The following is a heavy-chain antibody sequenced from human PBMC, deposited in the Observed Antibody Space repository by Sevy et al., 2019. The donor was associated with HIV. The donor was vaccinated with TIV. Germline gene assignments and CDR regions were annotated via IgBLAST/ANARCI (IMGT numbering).Heavy chain of an antibody. V-gene: IGHV3-66*01. D-gene: IGHD3-22*01. CDR1: TFSVTDNY. CDR3: ARDRYYDASGYYYYYYGLDV. CDR2: IYSGGST. Sequence: GGSLRLSCAASTFSVTDNYMSWVRQAPGKGLEWVSTIYSGGSTFNADSVKGRFTISRDNSKNTLYLQMNSLRAEDTAVYYCARDRYYDASGYYYYYYGLDVWGQGTTVTVSS. J-gene: IGHJ6*02.